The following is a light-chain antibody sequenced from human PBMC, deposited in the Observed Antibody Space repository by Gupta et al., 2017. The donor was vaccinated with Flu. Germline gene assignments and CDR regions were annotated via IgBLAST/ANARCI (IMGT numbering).Light chain of an antibody. Sequence: VTPGEPASISCRSSQSLLYSNGYNYLDWYVQKPGQPPQLLIYLGSNRASGVPDRFSGSGSGTDFTLKISRVEAEDVGVYYCMQVLQTPPTFGQGTKLAIK. V-gene: IGKV2-28*01. CDR3: MQVLQTPPT. CDR2: LGS. J-gene: IGKJ2*01. CDR1: QSLLYSNGYNY.